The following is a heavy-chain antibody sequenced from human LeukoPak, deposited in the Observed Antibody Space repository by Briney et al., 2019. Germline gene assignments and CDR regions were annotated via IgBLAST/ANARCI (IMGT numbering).Heavy chain of an antibody. CDR1: GYTFTSYG. Sequence: ASVKVSCKASGYTFTSYGISWVRQAPGQGLEWMGWINPNSGGTNYAQKFQGWVTMTRDTSISTAYMELSRLRSDDTAVYYCARAQYQLLDNWFDPRGQGTLVTVSS. CDR3: ARAQYQLLDNWFDP. J-gene: IGHJ5*02. CDR2: INPNSGGT. D-gene: IGHD2-2*01. V-gene: IGHV1-2*04.